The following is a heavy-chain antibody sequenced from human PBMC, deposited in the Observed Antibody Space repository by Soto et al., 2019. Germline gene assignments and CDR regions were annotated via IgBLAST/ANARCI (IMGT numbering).Heavy chain of an antibody. V-gene: IGHV4-34*01. Sequence: SETLSLTCAVYGGSFSGYYWSWIRQPPGKGLEWIGEINHSGSTNYNPSLKSRVTISVDTSKNQFSLKLSSVTAADPAVYYCSRVDSSSWYNWFDPWGQGTLVTVSS. CDR2: INHSGST. CDR1: GGSFSGYY. D-gene: IGHD6-13*01. J-gene: IGHJ5*02. CDR3: SRVDSSSWYNWFDP.